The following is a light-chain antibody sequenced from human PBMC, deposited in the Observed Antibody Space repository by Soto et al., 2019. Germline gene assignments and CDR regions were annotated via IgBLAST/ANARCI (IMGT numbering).Light chain of an antibody. CDR3: SSYTSSSTYV. Sequence: ALTQPASVSGSPGQSITISCTGTSSDVGGYNYVSWCQQHPGKAPKLMIYDVSNRPSGVSNRFSGSKSGNTASLTISGLQAEDEADYYCSSYTSSSTYVFGTGTKVTVL. J-gene: IGLJ1*01. V-gene: IGLV2-14*01. CDR2: DVS. CDR1: SSDVGGYNY.